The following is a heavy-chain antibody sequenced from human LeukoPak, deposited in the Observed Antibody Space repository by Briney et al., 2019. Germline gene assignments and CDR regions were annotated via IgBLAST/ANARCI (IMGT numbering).Heavy chain of an antibody. CDR1: GFTFDDYA. V-gene: IGHV3-9*01. CDR3: AKLKVVTTIPYYFDY. D-gene: IGHD2-21*02. Sequence: GRSLRLSCAASGFTFDDYAMHWVRHVSGRGLEWVSGISWNSGSIDYADSVKGRFTISRDNAKNSLYLQMNSLRAEDTALYYCAKLKVVTTIPYYFDYWGQGTLVTVSS. J-gene: IGHJ4*02. CDR2: ISWNSGSI.